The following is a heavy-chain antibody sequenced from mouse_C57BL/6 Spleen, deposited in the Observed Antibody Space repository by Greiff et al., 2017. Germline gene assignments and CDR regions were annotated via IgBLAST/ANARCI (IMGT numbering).Heavy chain of an antibody. V-gene: IGHV5-12*01. Sequence: EVKLVESGGGLVQPGGSLKLSCAASGFTFSDYYMYWVRPTPEKRLEWVAYISNGGGSTYYPDTVKGRFTISRDTAKNTLYLQMSRLKSEDTAMYYCARRMVTTWDYARDYWGQGTSVTVSS. J-gene: IGHJ4*01. CDR3: ARRMVTTWDYARDY. CDR1: GFTFSDYY. D-gene: IGHD2-3*01. CDR2: ISNGGGST.